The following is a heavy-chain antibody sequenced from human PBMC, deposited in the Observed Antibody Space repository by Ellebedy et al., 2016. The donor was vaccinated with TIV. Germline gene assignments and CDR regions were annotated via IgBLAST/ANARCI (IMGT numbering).Heavy chain of an antibody. D-gene: IGHD2-21*02. CDR2: IIPPFGTA. CDR3: VRGPNVLMVVTYGGG. V-gene: IGHV1-69*13. J-gene: IGHJ2*01. Sequence: ASVKVSXXASGDTFSSYAMNWVRQAPGQGLEWLGGIIPPFGTANYAQRFRGRVTITADDSTSTAYMELSSQRSEDTAVYYCVRGPNVLMVVTYGGGWGRGTPVTVSS. CDR1: GDTFSSYA.